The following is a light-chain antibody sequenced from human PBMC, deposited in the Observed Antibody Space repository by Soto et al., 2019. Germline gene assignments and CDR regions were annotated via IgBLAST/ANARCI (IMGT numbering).Light chain of an antibody. Sequence: EILMTQSPATLSVSPGETASLSCRASQSVGSWLAWYQQKPGQAPRLLIYYVSTWDSGIPARFSGSGSGTEFTLTINSLQSDDSAVYYCQQHNKWPNTFGQGTLLEIK. CDR1: QSVGSW. J-gene: IGKJ5*01. CDR3: QQHNKWPNT. V-gene: IGKV3-15*01. CDR2: YVS.